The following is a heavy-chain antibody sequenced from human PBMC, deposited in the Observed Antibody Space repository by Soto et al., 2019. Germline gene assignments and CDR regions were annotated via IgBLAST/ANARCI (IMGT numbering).Heavy chain of an antibody. CDR2: ISGSGTST. J-gene: IGHJ4*02. CDR1: GVSVSSCE. D-gene: IGHD3-9*01. V-gene: IGHV3-48*03. CDR3: ASKIVTPGYHYYDY. Sequence: GSLRLSCAACGVSVSSCEMSWVRQAPGKGLEWVSYISGSGTSTQYSDSVKGRFTISRDNAKNSLHLQMNSLGAEDTAVYYCASKIVTPGYHYYDYWGQGTLVTVSS.